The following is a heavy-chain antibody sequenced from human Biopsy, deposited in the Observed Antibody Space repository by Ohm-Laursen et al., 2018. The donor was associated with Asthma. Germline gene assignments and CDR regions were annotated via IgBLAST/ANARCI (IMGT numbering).Heavy chain of an antibody. CDR1: GFTFSSYG. Sequence: SLRLSCAASGFTFSSYGMHWVRQAPGKGLEWVAVIWYDGSNKYYADSVKGRFTVSRDNSMNTLYLQMSSLRAEDTAVYYCARESSVAGSSDFDYWGQGTLVTVSS. CDR3: ARESSVAGSSDFDY. CDR2: IWYDGSNK. J-gene: IGHJ4*02. V-gene: IGHV3-33*01. D-gene: IGHD6-19*01.